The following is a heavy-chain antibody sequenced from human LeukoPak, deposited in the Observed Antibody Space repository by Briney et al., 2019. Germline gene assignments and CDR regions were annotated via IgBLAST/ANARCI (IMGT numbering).Heavy chain of an antibody. V-gene: IGHV3-33*01. CDR3: ARGSLLAFDI. Sequence: GGSLRLSCAASGFTFSSYAMHWVRQAPGEGLGWVAVIWTDRTNKYYSDSVKGRFTISRDNSKNTLYLQMNSLRAEDTAVYYCARGSLLAFDIWGQGTMVTVSS. J-gene: IGHJ3*02. CDR1: GFTFSSYA. CDR2: IWTDRTNK.